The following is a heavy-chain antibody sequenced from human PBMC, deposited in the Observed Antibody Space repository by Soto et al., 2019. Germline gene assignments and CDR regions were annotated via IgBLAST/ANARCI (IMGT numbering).Heavy chain of an antibody. J-gene: IGHJ4*02. CDR3: AREKILRPSGIQLWTTEGDLGY. V-gene: IGHV3-74*01. CDR2: INSDGSST. D-gene: IGHD5-18*01. CDR1: GFTFSSYW. Sequence: PGGSLRLSCAASGFTFSSYWMHWVRQAPGKGLVWVSRINSDGSSTSYADSVKGRFTISRDNAKNTLYLQMNSLRAEDTAVYYCAREKILRPSGIQLWTTEGDLGYWGQGTLVTVSS.